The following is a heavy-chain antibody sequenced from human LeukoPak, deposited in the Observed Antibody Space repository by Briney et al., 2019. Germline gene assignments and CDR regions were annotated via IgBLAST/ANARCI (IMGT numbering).Heavy chain of an antibody. CDR2: TYYRSKWYT. D-gene: IGHD3-10*01. CDR3: ARLGSGSNY. V-gene: IGHV6-1*01. Sequence: SQTLSLTCAIFGDIVSSNSAAWNWIRQSPSRGLEWLGRTYYRSKWYTEYAVPVKSRITINPDTSKNQFSLQLSSVNPEDTAVYYCARLGSGSNYWGQGTLVTVSS. J-gene: IGHJ4*02. CDR1: GDIVSSNSAA.